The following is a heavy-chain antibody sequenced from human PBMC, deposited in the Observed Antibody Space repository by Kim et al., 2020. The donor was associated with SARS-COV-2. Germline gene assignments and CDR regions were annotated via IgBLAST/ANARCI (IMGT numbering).Heavy chain of an antibody. J-gene: IGHJ4*02. V-gene: IGHV3-21*01. CDR3: ARQFGELFGSFDY. D-gene: IGHD3-10*01. Sequence: YEASVKGRFTISRDHAKNSLYLQMNSLRAENTALYYCARQFGELFGSFDYWGQGTLVTVSS.